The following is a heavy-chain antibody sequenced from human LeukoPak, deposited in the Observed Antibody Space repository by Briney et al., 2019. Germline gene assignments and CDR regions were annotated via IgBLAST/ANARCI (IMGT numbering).Heavy chain of an antibody. J-gene: IGHJ4*02. Sequence: SETLSLTCTVSGGSISSGSYYWGWIRQPPGKGLEWIGSIYYSGSTYYSPSLKSRVTISVDTSKNQFSLKLSSVTAADTAVYYCARSQTQYGSYSYWGQGTLVTVSS. CDR3: ARSQTQYGSYSY. CDR1: GGSISSGSYY. V-gene: IGHV4-39*07. CDR2: IYYSGST. D-gene: IGHD1-26*01.